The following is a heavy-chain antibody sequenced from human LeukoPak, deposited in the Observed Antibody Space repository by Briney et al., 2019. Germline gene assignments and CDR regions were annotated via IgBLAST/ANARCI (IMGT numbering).Heavy chain of an antibody. CDR2: ISYDGSNK. V-gene: IGHV3-30*03. CDR1: GFIFSNYG. Sequence: GGSLRLSCAASGFIFSNYGIHWVRQAPGKGLEWVAVISYDGSNKYADSVKGRFAISRDNSKNTLFLQMNSLRPDDTAVYYCATTLGSGWKFDYWGQGTLVTVSS. CDR3: ATTLGSGWKFDY. D-gene: IGHD6-19*01. J-gene: IGHJ4*02.